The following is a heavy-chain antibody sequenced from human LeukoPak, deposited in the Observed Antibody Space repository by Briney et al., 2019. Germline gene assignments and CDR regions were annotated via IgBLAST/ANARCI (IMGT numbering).Heavy chain of an antibody. D-gene: IGHD6-6*01. J-gene: IGHJ4*02. CDR2: ISSNSNYI. V-gene: IGHV3-21*01. CDR3: ARGESSSSGIFDY. Sequence: GGSLRLSCAASGFTFNSYSMNWVRQAPGKGLEWVSSISSNSNYIYYADSVKGRFTISRDNAKNSLYLQMNSLTADDPAVYYCARGESSSSGIFDYWGQGTLVTVSS. CDR1: GFTFNSYS.